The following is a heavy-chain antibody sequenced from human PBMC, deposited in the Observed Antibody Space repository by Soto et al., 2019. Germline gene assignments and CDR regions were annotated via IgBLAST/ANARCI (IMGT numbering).Heavy chain of an antibody. J-gene: IGHJ4*02. Sequence: QVQLVESGGGVVQAGMSLRLSCAASGFTLSGYAMHWVRQAPGKGLEWVALISYDGRNQYYPDSVKGRFTISRDNSKSALYLQMDSLIPEATAIYYCARQRGATTEVVRYFDYWGQGTLVTVSS. CDR3: ARQRGATTEVVRYFDY. V-gene: IGHV3-30*04. CDR2: ISYDGRNQ. CDR1: GFTLSGYA. D-gene: IGHD3-22*01.